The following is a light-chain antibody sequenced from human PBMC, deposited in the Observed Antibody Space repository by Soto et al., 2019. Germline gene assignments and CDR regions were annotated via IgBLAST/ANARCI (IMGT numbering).Light chain of an antibody. CDR3: SSYAGSNNVV. CDR2: EVS. Sequence: QSALTQPPSASGSPGQSVTSSCTGTSSDVGGYNYVSWYQQHAGKAPKLMIYEVSKRPSGVPDRFSGSKSGNTASLTVSGLQAEDEADYYCSSYAGSNNVVFGGGTKLTVL. J-gene: IGLJ2*01. V-gene: IGLV2-8*01. CDR1: SSDVGGYNY.